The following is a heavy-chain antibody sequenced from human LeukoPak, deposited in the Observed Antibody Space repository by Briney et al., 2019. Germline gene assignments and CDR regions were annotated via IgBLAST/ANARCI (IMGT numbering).Heavy chain of an antibody. J-gene: IGHJ4*02. D-gene: IGHD3-22*01. CDR3: ARRGYDTGTLDY. V-gene: IGHV3-74*01. Sequence: GGSLRLSCAASGFXFRSYWMHWVRQAPGKGQVWVSRINSDETSTSYADSVKGRFTISRDNAKNTLYLQMLSLRAEDTAVYYCARRGYDTGTLDYWGQGTLVTVSS. CDR1: GFXFRSYW. CDR2: INSDETST.